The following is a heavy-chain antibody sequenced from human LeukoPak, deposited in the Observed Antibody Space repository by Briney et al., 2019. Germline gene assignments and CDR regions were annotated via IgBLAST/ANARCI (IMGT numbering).Heavy chain of an antibody. CDR3: ARDFGYYDSNTKGDY. CDR2: ISSTSSII. D-gene: IGHD3-22*01. V-gene: IGHV3-48*04. CDR1: GFTFGTYS. Sequence: GGSLRLSCAASGFTFGTYSMNWVRQAPGKGLEWVSYISSTSSIIYYADSVKGRFTISRDNAKNSLYLQMNSLRAEDTAVYYCARDFGYYDSNTKGDYWGQGTLVTVSS. J-gene: IGHJ4*02.